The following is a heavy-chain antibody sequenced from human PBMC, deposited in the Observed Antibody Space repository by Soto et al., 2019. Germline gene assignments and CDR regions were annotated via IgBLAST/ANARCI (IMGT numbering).Heavy chain of an antibody. CDR3: AKNGLDNSPSAIDS. CDR1: GFTFRNNV. V-gene: IGHV3-23*01. D-gene: IGHD2-8*01. CDR2: ITGSGRDP. Sequence: EVQLLESGGGLAQPGGSLRLSCAASGFTFRNNVLSWVRQAPGKGLDWVSGITGSGRDPYYADSVKGRFTISRDNSKNMVFRQMNSLRAEDTALYYCAKNGLDNSPSAIDSWGPGTMVTDSS. J-gene: IGHJ4*02.